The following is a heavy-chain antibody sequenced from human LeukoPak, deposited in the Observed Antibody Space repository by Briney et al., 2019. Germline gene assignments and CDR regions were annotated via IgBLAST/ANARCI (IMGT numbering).Heavy chain of an antibody. J-gene: IGHJ4*02. V-gene: IGHV1-18*01. CDR3: ARDIATVQHQD. Sequence: ASVKVSCKTSGYTFTNYGISWVRQAPGQGLECMGWISGYNGNTNYVQKFRGRVAMTADTSTSTVYMELRSLRSDDTAVYYCARDIATVQHQDWGQGTLVTVSS. CDR1: GYTFTNYG. CDR2: ISGYNGNT. D-gene: IGHD1-1*01.